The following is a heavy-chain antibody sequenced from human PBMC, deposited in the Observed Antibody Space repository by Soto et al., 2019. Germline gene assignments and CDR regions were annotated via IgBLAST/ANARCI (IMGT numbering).Heavy chain of an antibody. CDR2: ISAYNGNT. Sequence: ASVKVSCKASGYTFRNYGISWVRQVPGQGLEWMAWISAYNGNTFYAQKVQDRVTMTTDKSTSTAYMELRSLTSDDTAVYYCARDRPLWELPHGDYYYSGMDVWGQGTTVTVSS. CDR1: GYTFRNYG. J-gene: IGHJ6*02. D-gene: IGHD1-26*01. V-gene: IGHV1-18*01. CDR3: ARDRPLWELPHGDYYYSGMDV.